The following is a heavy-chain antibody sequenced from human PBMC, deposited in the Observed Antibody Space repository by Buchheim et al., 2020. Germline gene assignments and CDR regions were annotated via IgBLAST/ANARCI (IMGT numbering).Heavy chain of an antibody. CDR2: IYTSGST. V-gene: IGHV4-4*07. CDR3: ARDKLRYGSGSYYIFLDYYGMDV. J-gene: IGHJ6*02. Sequence: QVQLQESGPGLVKPSETLSLTCTVSGGSISSYYWSWIRQPAGKGLEWIGRIYTSGSTNYNPSLKSRVTMSVDTSKNQFSLKLSSVTAADTAVYYCARDKLRYGSGSYYIFLDYYGMDVWGQGTT. D-gene: IGHD3-10*01. CDR1: GGSISSYY.